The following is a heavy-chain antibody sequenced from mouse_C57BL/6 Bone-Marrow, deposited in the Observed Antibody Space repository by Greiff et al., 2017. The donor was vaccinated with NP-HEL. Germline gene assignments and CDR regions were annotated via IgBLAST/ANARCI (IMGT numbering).Heavy chain of an antibody. CDR3: VRDVTTVVAPYAMDY. CDR2: IRSKSSNYAT. V-gene: IGHV10-3*01. D-gene: IGHD1-1*01. CDR1: GFTFNTYA. J-gene: IGHJ4*01. Sequence: EVQRVESGGGLVQPKGSLKLSCAASGFTFNTYAMHWVRQAPGKGLEWVARIRSKSSNYATYYADSVKDRFTISRDDSQSMLYLQMNNLKTEDTAMYYCVRDVTTVVAPYAMDYWGQGTSVTVSS.